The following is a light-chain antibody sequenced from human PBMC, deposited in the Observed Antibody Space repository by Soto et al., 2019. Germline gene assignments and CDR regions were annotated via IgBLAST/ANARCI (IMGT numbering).Light chain of an antibody. CDR1: QDISNY. Sequence: DIQMTQSPSSLSASVGDRVTITCQASQDISNYLNWYQQKPGKAPKLLIYDASNLETGVPSRFSGSGSGTDFTFTISSLQPEDIASYYCQQYGNLLTFGGGTKVEIK. V-gene: IGKV1-33*01. J-gene: IGKJ4*01. CDR2: DAS. CDR3: QQYGNLLT.